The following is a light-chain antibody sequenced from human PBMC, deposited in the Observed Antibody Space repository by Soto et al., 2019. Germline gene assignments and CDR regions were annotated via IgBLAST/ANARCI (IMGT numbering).Light chain of an antibody. J-gene: IGLJ3*02. Sequence: QSVLTQPPSVAAAPGQRGTISCSGSTSNIGSNFVSWYQQLPGTAPKLLIYENNKRPSGIPDRFSGSKSGTSDTLGITGLQTGDEADYYCATWDSSLGAWVFGGGTKLTVL. V-gene: IGLV1-51*01. CDR2: ENN. CDR3: ATWDSSLGAWV. CDR1: TSNIGSNF.